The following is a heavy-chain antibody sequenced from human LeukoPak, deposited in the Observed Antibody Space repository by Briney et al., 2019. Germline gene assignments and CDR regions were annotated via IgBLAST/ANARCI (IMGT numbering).Heavy chain of an antibody. Sequence: GGSLRLSCAASGFTLRSYDMSWVRQAPGKGLEWAAATSGSGVNSYYADSVRGRFTISRDNSQNTLYLQMDSLRAEDTALYCCAKEYSGYDFDYWGQGTLVSVSS. CDR2: TSGSGVNS. V-gene: IGHV3-23*01. CDR3: AKEYSGYDFDY. CDR1: GFTLRSYD. J-gene: IGHJ4*02. D-gene: IGHD5-12*01.